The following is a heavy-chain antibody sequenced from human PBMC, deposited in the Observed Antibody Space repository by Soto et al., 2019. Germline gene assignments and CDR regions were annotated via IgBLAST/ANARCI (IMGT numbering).Heavy chain of an antibody. CDR2: ISSGSSTI. D-gene: IGHD1-20*01. V-gene: IGHV3-48*01. Sequence: GGSLRLSCAASGFTFSIYSMSWVRQAPGKGLEWVSYISSGSSTIHYADSVKGRFTISRDDAKNSLYLHMNSLRAEDTAVYYCASITNPQYYYYMDVWGKGATVTVSS. CDR1: GFTFSIYS. J-gene: IGHJ6*03. CDR3: ASITNPQYYYYMDV.